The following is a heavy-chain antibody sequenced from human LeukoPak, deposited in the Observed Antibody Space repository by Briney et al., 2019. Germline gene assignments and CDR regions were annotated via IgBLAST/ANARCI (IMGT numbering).Heavy chain of an antibody. Sequence: GGSLRLSCAASGFTVSSNYMSWVRQAPGKGLERVSVIYSGGSTYYADSVKGRFTISRDNSKNTLYLQMNSLRAEDTAVYYCARDIVGATTDYWGQGTLVTVSS. J-gene: IGHJ4*02. D-gene: IGHD1-26*01. CDR1: GFTVSSNY. CDR3: ARDIVGATTDY. V-gene: IGHV3-53*01. CDR2: IYSGGST.